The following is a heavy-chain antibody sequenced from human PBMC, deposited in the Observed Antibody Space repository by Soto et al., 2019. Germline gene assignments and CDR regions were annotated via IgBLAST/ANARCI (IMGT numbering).Heavy chain of an antibody. CDR3: ARVERYYDSGVWGGYFQY. CDR1: GGSISSFY. D-gene: IGHD3-16*01. Sequence: SETLSLTCTVSGGSISSFYWSWVRQPPGKGLEWIGYIHNSGSAKQNPSLKSRVTISLDTSKNQFSLKLSSVTAADTAVYYCARVERYYDSGVWGGYFQYWGQGTLVTVSS. J-gene: IGHJ4*02. CDR2: IHNSGSA. V-gene: IGHV4-59*12.